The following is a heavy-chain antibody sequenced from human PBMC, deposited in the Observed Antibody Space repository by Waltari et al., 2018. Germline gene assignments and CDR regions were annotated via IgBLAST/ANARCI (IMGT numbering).Heavy chain of an antibody. CDR2: MDRGGGT. J-gene: IGHJ6*03. V-gene: IGHV3-66*02. CDR3: VREDGTRAFFYMDV. D-gene: IGHD1-1*01. Sequence: QLVESGGGLVQPGGYLRLSCAGSGFTGSSSYMSWVRQAPGKGLEWVSIMDRGGGTNYADSVKGRFTISRDNSKNTLYLQMSSLRPEDTAVYYCVREDGTRAFFYMDVWGKGTTVTVSS. CDR1: GFTGSSSY.